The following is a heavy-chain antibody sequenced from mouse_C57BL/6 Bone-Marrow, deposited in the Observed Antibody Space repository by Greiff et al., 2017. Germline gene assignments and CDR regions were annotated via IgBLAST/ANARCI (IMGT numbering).Heavy chain of an antibody. Sequence: EVQLVESGGGLVQPGGSMKLSCVASGFTFSNYWMNWVRQSPEKGLEWVAQIRLKSDNYATHYAESVKGRFTISRDDSKSSVYLQMNNLRAEDTGIYYCTGATIKGYYYAMDYWGQGTSVTVSS. V-gene: IGHV6-3*01. CDR3: TGATIKGYYYAMDY. CDR2: IRLKSDNYAT. J-gene: IGHJ4*01. D-gene: IGHD2-12*01. CDR1: GFTFSNYW.